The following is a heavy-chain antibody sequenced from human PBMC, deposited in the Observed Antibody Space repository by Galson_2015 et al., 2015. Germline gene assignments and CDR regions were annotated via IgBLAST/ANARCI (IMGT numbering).Heavy chain of an antibody. CDR2: IGRSGGSA. CDR1: GFTFSIYA. CDR3: ANSRDYYYAMDV. V-gene: IGHV3-23*01. J-gene: IGHJ6*02. Sequence: SLRLSCAASGFTFSIYAMSWVRQAPGKGLEWVSAIGRSGGSAYYADSVKGRFTISRDNSKNTLYLQMNSLTAEDTAVYYCANSRDYYYAMDVWGQGTAVTVSS.